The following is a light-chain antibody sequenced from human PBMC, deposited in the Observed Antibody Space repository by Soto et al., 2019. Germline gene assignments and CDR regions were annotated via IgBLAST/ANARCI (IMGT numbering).Light chain of an antibody. CDR3: QQLNSYPRT. Sequence: DIQLTQSPSFLTASLGDRVTVTCRASQGIKSHLAWYQQKPGKAPKLLSYTASTLQSGVPSRFRGSGSGTEFTLTITSLQPEDFEPYYCQQLNSYPRTFGGGTKVDIK. V-gene: IGKV1-9*01. CDR1: QGIKSH. J-gene: IGKJ4*01. CDR2: TAS.